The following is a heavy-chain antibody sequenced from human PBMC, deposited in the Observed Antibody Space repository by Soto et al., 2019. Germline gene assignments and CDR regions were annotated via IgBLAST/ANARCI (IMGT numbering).Heavy chain of an antibody. CDR2: ILSADNT. V-gene: IGHV3-53*01. CDR1: GFTVSSNY. J-gene: IGHJ6*02. D-gene: IGHD3-3*01. Sequence: GSLRLSCAASGFTVSSNYLSWVRQAPGKGLEWVSVILSADNTHYADSVKGRFTISRDNSKNTVFLQMNSLRAEDTAVYYCAITGAGYYIVWGQGTTVTVSS. CDR3: AITGAGYYIV.